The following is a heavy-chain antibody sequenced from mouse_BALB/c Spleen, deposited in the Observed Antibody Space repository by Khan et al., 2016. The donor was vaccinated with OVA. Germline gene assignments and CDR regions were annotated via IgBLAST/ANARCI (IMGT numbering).Heavy chain of an antibody. J-gene: IGHJ3*01. Sequence: EVQVVESGGDLVKPGGSLKLSCTASGFTFSTYGMSWVRQAPDKRLEWVATVSTGGSYTYYPDSVKGRFTISRENAKNTLYLQRSGLRSEDTAMFYCTRLAYYYDSEGFAYWGQGTLVTVSA. V-gene: IGHV5-6*01. CDR3: TRLAYYYDSEGFAY. D-gene: IGHD1-1*01. CDR1: GFTFSTYG. CDR2: VSTGGSYT.